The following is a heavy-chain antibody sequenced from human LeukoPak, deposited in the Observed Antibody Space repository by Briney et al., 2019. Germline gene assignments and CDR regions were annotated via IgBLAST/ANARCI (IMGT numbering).Heavy chain of an antibody. CDR3: ARDLFGSGSR. J-gene: IGHJ4*02. Sequence: GGSLRLSCAASGFTFSSSSMNWVRQAPGKGLEWVSYISSSSSTIYYADSVKGRFTISRDNAKNSLYLQMNSLRAEDTAVYYCARDLFGSGSRWGQGTLVTVSS. CDR1: GFTFSSSS. V-gene: IGHV3-48*01. D-gene: IGHD3-10*01. CDR2: ISSSSSTI.